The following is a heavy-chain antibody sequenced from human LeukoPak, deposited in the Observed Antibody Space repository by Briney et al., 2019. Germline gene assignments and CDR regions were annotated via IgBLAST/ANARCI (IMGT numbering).Heavy chain of an antibody. Sequence: PGGSLRLSCSASGFSLSDYGMSWVRQAPGKGLEWVGRIKSKTDGGTTDYAAPVKGRFTISRDDSKNTLYLQMNSLKTEDTAVYYCTSYSGYDSFDYWGQGTLVTVSS. V-gene: IGHV3-15*01. CDR1: GFSLSDYG. CDR2: IKSKTDGGTT. CDR3: TSYSGYDSFDY. J-gene: IGHJ4*02. D-gene: IGHD5-12*01.